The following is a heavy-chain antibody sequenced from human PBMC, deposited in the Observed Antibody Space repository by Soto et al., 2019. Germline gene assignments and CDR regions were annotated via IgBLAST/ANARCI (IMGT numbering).Heavy chain of an antibody. D-gene: IGHD6-25*01. J-gene: IGHJ1*01. CDR3: ARATPFIAAAEY. Sequence: QVQLVQSGAEVKKPGASVKVSCKASGYTFTSYGISWVRQAPGQVLEWMGWISAYNGNTNYAQKLQGRVTMTTDTPPRKAYVELRSLRSDDTAVYFCARATPFIAAAEYWGQGTLVTVSS. V-gene: IGHV1-18*01. CDR2: ISAYNGNT. CDR1: GYTFTSYG.